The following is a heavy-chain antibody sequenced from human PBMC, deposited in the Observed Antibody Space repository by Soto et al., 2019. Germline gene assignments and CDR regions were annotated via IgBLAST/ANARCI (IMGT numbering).Heavy chain of an antibody. CDR2: ISAYNGNT. Sequence: ASVKVFCKASGYTFTSYGISWVRQAPGQGLEWMGWISAYNGNTNYAQKLQGRVTMTTDTSTSTAYMELRSLRSDDTAVYYCAHLRFLDPGSGTGWGLSDYYYYYMDVWGKGTTVTVSS. D-gene: IGHD3-3*01. CDR1: GYTFTSYG. CDR3: AHLRFLDPGSGTGWGLSDYYYYYMDV. J-gene: IGHJ6*03. V-gene: IGHV1-18*01.